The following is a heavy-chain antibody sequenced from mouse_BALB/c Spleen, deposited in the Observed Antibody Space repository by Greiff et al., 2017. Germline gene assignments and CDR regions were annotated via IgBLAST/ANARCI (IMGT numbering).Heavy chain of an antibody. D-gene: IGHD2-14*01. CDR2: IWSGGST. Sequence: VQLVESGPGLVQPSQSLSITCTVSGFSLTSYGVHWVRQSPGKGLEWLGVIWSGGSTDYNAAFISRLSISKDNSKSQVFFKMNSLQANDTAIYYCARKDYRYDEGFAYWGQGTLVTVSA. CDR3: ARKDYRYDEGFAY. CDR1: GFSLTSYG. J-gene: IGHJ3*01. V-gene: IGHV2-2*02.